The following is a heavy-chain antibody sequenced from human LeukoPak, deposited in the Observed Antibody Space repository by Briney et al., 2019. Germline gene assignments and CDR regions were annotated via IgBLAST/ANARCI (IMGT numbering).Heavy chain of an antibody. J-gene: IGHJ4*02. CDR3: AKDLIIRIDY. CDR1: GFTFSSYG. Sequence: GGSLRLSCAASGFTFSSYGLHWVRQAPGKGLEWVAFIRYDGSNKYYADSVKGRFTISRDNSKNTLYLQMNSLRAEDTAVYYCAKDLIIRIDYWGQGTLVTVSS. D-gene: IGHD3-10*01. V-gene: IGHV3-30*02. CDR2: IRYDGSNK.